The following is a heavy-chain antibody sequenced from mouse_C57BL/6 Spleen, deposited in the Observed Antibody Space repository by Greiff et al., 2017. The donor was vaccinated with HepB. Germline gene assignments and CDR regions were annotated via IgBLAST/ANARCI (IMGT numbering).Heavy chain of an antibody. V-gene: IGHV1-80*01. D-gene: IGHD2-1*01. CDR3: ARSVGNYDFDY. J-gene: IGHJ2*01. Sequence: QVQLKQSGAELVKPGASVKISCKASGYAFSSYWMNWVKQRPGKGLEWIGQIYPGDGDTNYNGKFKGKATLTADKSSSTAYMQLSSLTSEDSAVYFCARSVGNYDFDYWGQGTTLTVSS. CDR1: GYAFSSYW. CDR2: IYPGDGDT.